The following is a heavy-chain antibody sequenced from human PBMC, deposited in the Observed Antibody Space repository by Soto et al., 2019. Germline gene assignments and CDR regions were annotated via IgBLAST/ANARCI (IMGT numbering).Heavy chain of an antibody. J-gene: IGHJ5*02. V-gene: IGHV1-69*13. Sequence: SVKVSCKASGGTFSSYAISWVRQAPGQGLEWMGGIIPIFGTANYAQKFQGRVTITADESTSTAYMELSSLRSEDTAVYYCARPVGAARREGWFDPWGQGTLVPVYS. CDR1: GGTFSSYA. CDR2: IIPIFGTA. CDR3: ARPVGAARREGWFDP. D-gene: IGHD6-6*01.